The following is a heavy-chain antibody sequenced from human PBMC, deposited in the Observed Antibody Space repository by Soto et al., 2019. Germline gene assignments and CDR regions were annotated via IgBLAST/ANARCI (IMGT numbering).Heavy chain of an antibody. V-gene: IGHV3-30-3*01. J-gene: IGHJ3*02. CDR1: GFTFSSYA. Sequence: GGSLRLSCAASGFTFSSYAMHWVRQAPGKGLEWVAVISYDGSNKYYADSVKGRFTISRDNSKNTLYLQMNSLRAEDTAVYYCARRRRGAFDIWGQGTMVTVSS. CDR2: ISYDGSNK. CDR3: ARRRRGAFDI.